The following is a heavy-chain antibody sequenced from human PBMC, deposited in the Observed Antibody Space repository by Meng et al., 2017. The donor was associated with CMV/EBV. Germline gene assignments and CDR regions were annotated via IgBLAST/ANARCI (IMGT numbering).Heavy chain of an antibody. CDR2: IYYSGST. V-gene: IGHV4-39*07. J-gene: IGHJ4*02. CDR3: ARDPSLRWIDY. D-gene: IGHD4-23*01. Sequence: RRGAGPDWGKPSETLSLTSTVLGGSISSSSYYWGWIRQPPGKGLEWIGSIYYSGSTYYNPSLKSRVTISVDTSKNQFSLKLSSVTAADTAVYYCARDPSLRWIDYWGQGTLVTVSS. CDR1: GGSISSSSYY.